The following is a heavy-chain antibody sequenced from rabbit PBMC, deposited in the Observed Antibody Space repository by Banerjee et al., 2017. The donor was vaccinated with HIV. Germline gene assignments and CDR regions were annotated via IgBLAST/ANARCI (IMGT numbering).Heavy chain of an antibody. CDR3: ARDLTGVTGWNFNL. Sequence: QEQLVESGGGLVQPEGSLTLTCKASGFDFSRYYMQWVRQAPGKGLEWIGYISTGDGITYYASWVNGRFTISKTSSTTVTLQMTSLTAADTATYFCARDLTGVTGWNFNLWGQGTLVTVS. D-gene: IGHD7-1*01. CDR1: GFDFSRYYM. V-gene: IGHV1S45*01. J-gene: IGHJ4*01. CDR2: ISTGDGIT.